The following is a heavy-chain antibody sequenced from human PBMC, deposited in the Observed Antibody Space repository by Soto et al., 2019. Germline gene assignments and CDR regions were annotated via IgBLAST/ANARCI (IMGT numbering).Heavy chain of an antibody. CDR1: GFTFSSYA. J-gene: IGHJ4*02. CDR2: ISGSGGST. CDR3: AKGVESRMAPYYFDY. Sequence: GGSLRLSCAASGFTFSSYAMSWVRQAPGKGLEWVSAISGSGGSTYYADSVKGRFTISRDNSKNTLYLQMNSLRAEDTAVYYCAKGVESRMAPYYFDYWGQVNLVTVSS. D-gene: IGHD2-15*01. V-gene: IGHV3-23*01.